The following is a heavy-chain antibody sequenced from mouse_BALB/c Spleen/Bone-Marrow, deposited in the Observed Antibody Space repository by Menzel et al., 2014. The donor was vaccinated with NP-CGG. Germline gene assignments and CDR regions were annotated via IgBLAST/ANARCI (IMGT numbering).Heavy chain of an antibody. J-gene: IGHJ3*01. V-gene: IGHV1-39*01. CDR2: IDPYYGGT. CDR1: GYSFTGYN. Sequence: VHVKQSGPELEKPGASVKISCKASGYSFTGYNMNWVKQSNGKSLEWIGNIDPYYGGTSYNQKFKGKATLTVDKSSSTAYMQLNSLTSEDSAVYCYAFTSVVEPAWFAYWGQGTLVTVSA. D-gene: IGHD1-1*01. CDR3: AFTSVVEPAWFAY.